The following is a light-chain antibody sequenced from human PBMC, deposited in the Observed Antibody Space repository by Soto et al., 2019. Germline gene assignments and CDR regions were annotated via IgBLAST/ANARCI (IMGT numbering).Light chain of an antibody. V-gene: IGKV2-30*02. Sequence: VVMTVDPRALRVTLGQPASISCRSNQSLVHSDGIAYFSWFQQRPGRSPRRLIYKVSNRDSGVPARFSGSGSGTDFALKISRVEAEYVGVYYCTQGTHWPITFAQGTRLEI. J-gene: IGKJ5*01. CDR3: TQGTHWPIT. CDR1: QSLVHSDGIAY. CDR2: KVS.